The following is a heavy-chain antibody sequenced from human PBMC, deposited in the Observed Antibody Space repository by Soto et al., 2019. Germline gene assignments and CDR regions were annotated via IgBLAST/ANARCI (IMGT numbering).Heavy chain of an antibody. CDR1: GGSISSHY. CDR3: AREPTTAGTVNWFDP. J-gene: IGHJ5*02. CDR2: VYTTGYS. V-gene: IGHV4-4*07. Sequence: VQLQESGPGLVKPSETLSLLCTVSGGSISSHYLSWIRQPAGKGLEWIGRVYTTGYSNSNPSLKSRVTMSVDTSKKQFSLNLSSVTAADTAVYYCAREPTTAGTVNWFDPWGQGTLVTVSS. D-gene: IGHD6-13*01.